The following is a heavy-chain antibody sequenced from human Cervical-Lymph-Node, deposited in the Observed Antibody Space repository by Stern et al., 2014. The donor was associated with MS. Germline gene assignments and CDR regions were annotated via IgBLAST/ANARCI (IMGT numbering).Heavy chain of an antibody. CDR1: GYTLTDLS. D-gene: IGHD1-14*01. Sequence: VQLVQSGAEVKKPGASLKVSCKVSGYTLTDLSMHWVRQAPGKGLERLGGYDLEEGNTVYAQSFQGRVPMTEDTSTDPAYMELSSLRSEDTAVYPCAAAPRYDALDLLGQGTVVIVSS. J-gene: IGHJ3*01. CDR3: AAAPRYDALDL. CDR2: YDLEEGNT. V-gene: IGHV1-24*01.